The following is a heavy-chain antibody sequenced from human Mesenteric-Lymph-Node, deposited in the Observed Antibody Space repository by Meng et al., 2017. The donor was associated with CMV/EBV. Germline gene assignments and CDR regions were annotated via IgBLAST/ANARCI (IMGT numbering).Heavy chain of an antibody. CDR3: AKNIGVAAPAYQGDY. J-gene: IGHJ4*02. V-gene: IGHV3-30*02. Sequence: SGFTFSYCGMHCVRQAPGKGLELVAVIRSDGSDKYYADSVKGRFTISRDNSKNTLYLQMSSLRVEDTAVYYCAKNIGVAAPAYQGDYWGQGTLVTVSS. CDR2: IRSDGSDK. D-gene: IGHD6-25*01. CDR1: GFTFSYCG.